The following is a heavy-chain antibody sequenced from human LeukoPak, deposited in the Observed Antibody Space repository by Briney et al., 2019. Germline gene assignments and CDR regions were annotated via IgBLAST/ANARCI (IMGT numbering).Heavy chain of an antibody. CDR1: GGTFSSYA. CDR3: ARDGYNDSSGYDNWFDP. Sequence: ASVKVSCKASGGTFSSYAISWVRQAPGQGLEWMGGIIPIFGTANYAQKFQGRVTITADKSTSTAYMELSSLRSEDTAVYYCARDGYNDSSGYDNWFDPWGQGTLVTVSS. V-gene: IGHV1-69*06. D-gene: IGHD3-22*01. J-gene: IGHJ5*02. CDR2: IIPIFGTA.